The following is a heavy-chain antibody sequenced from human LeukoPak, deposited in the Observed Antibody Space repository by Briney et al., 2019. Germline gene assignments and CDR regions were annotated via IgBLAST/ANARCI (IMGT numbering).Heavy chain of an antibody. CDR1: GYTFTSYD. J-gene: IGHJ6*02. V-gene: IGHV1-8*01. D-gene: IGHD3-3*01. CDR2: MNSNSGNT. Sequence: RASVKVSCKASGYTFTSYDINWVRQATGQGLEWMGWMNSNSGNTGYAQKFQGRVTMTRNTSISTAYMELSSLRSEDTAVYYCARGGSLEWLPYYYYYYGMDVWGQGTTVTVSS. CDR3: ARGGSLEWLPYYYYYYGMDV.